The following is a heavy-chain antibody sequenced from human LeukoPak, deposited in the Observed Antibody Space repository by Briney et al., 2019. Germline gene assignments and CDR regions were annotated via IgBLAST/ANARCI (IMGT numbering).Heavy chain of an antibody. CDR3: ARGVFGGSGSSCYFDY. V-gene: IGHV1-46*01. D-gene: IGHD6-6*01. CDR1: GYTFTGYY. J-gene: IGHJ4*02. Sequence: ASVKVSCKASGYTFTGYYMHWVRQAPGQGLEWMGIINPSGGSTSYAQKFQGRVTMTRDMSTSTVYMELSSLRSEDTAVYYCARGVFGGSGSSCYFDYWGQGTLVTVSS. CDR2: INPSGGST.